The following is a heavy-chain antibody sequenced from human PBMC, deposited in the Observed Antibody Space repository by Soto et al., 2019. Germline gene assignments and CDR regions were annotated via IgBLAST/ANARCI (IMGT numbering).Heavy chain of an antibody. CDR2: ISSSGSTT. D-gene: IGHD6-13*01. J-gene: IGHJ1*01. CDR3: ARVPPEQQVGTGGLH. Sequence: GGSLRLSCAASGFTFSDYYMTWIRQAPGKGLEWVSYISSSGSTTYYADSVKGRFTISRDNARNSLYLQMNRLRAEDTAVYYCARVPPEQQVGTGGLHWGQGTLVTVSS. CDR1: GFTFSDYY. V-gene: IGHV3-11*01.